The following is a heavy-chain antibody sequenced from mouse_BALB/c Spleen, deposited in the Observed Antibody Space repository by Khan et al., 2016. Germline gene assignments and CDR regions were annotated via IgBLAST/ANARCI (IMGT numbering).Heavy chain of an antibody. V-gene: IGHV1-9*01. CDR3: SRRLGRGDCDY. Sequence: QVQLQQPGAALMKPGASVKISCKATGYTFSTYWIEWVKQRPGHGLEWIGEILPGSGSINYTEKFKGKATLTADKYSNTAYSHIRSLTFEDSAVYSCSRRLGRGDCDYWRQGTTRTVSS. J-gene: IGHJ2*01. CDR1: GYTFSTYW. CDR2: ILPGSGSI.